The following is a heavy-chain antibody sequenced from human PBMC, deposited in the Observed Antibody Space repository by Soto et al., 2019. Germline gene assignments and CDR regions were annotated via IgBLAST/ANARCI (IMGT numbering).Heavy chain of an antibody. D-gene: IGHD6-13*01. CDR3: ATVSRGDLIAAAGPYFDY. V-gene: IGHV1-24*01. Sequence: ASVKVSCKVSGYTLTELSMHWVRQAPGKGLEWMGGIDPEDGETIYAQKFQGRVTMTEDTSTDTAYMELSSLRSEDTAVYYCATVSRGDLIAAAGPYFDYWGQGTLVTVSS. CDR1: GYTLTELS. CDR2: IDPEDGET. J-gene: IGHJ4*02.